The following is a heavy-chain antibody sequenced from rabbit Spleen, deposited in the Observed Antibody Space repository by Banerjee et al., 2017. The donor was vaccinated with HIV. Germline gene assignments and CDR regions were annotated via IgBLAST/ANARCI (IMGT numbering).Heavy chain of an antibody. D-gene: IGHD1-1*01. Sequence: QSLEESGGGLVQPEGSLTLTCTASGFSFSSRYYMCWVRQAPGKGLEWIGCIGSGATGNTYYASWAKGRFTISKTSSTTLTLQMTSLTAADTATYFCARGGTTDNLWGPGTLVTVS. J-gene: IGHJ4*01. CDR2: IGSGATGNT. CDR1: GFSFSSRYY. CDR3: ARGGTTDNL. V-gene: IGHV1S40*01.